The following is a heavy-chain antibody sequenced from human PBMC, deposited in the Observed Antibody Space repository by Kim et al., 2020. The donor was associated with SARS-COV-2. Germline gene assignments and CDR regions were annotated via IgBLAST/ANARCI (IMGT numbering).Heavy chain of an antibody. D-gene: IGHD5-12*01. V-gene: IGHV1-69*13. J-gene: IGHJ3*02. Sequence: SVKVSCKASGGTFSSYAISWVRQAPGQGLEWMGGIIPIFGTANYAQKFQGRVTITADESTSTAYMELSSLRSEDTAVYYCGVLVATTFPPGNDAFDIWGQGTMVTVSS. CDR1: GGTFSSYA. CDR2: IIPIFGTA. CDR3: GVLVATTFPPGNDAFDI.